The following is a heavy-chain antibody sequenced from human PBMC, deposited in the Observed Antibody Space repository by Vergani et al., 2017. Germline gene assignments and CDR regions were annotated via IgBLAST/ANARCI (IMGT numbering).Heavy chain of an antibody. CDR2: INHSGST. CDR3: ARSRGRIAAAGFFDY. CDR1: GGSFSGYY. D-gene: IGHD6-13*01. Sequence: QVQLQQWGAGLLKPSETLSLTCAVYGGSFSGYYWSWIRQPPGKGLEWIGEINHSGSTNYNPSLKSRVTISVDTSKNQFSLKLSSVTAADTAGYYCARSRGRIAAAGFFDYWGQGTLVTVSS. J-gene: IGHJ4*02. V-gene: IGHV4-34*01.